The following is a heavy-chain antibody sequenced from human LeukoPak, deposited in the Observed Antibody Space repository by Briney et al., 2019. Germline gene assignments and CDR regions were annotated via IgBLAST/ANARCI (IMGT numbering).Heavy chain of an antibody. D-gene: IGHD5-18*01. CDR1: GDSISSGSYY. J-gene: IGHJ4*02. V-gene: IGHV4-61*02. CDR2: VHTVGSA. Sequence: SETLSLTCTVSGDSISSGSYYWSWLRQPAGKGLEWIGRVHTVGSADYNPSLESRVTMSLDTSKNQVSLRLTSVTAADTALYYCSRGCTYADFDYWGQGTLVTVSS. CDR3: SRGCTYADFDY.